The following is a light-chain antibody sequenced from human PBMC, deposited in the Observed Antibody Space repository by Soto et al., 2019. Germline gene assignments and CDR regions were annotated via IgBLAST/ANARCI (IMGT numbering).Light chain of an antibody. CDR3: QQSYNVPRA. CDR2: AAS. V-gene: IGKV1-39*01. Sequence: DIRMTQSPSSLSASVGDRVTITCRASQSISTYVNWYQQKPGKAPELLIYAASSLQSGVPSRFTGSGSGTDFTLTISNLQPEDFATYYCQQSYNVPRAFGGGTKVEIQ. CDR1: QSISTY. J-gene: IGKJ4*01.